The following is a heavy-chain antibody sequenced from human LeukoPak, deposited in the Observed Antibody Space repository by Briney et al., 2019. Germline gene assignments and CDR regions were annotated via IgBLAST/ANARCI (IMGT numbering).Heavy chain of an antibody. D-gene: IGHD2-2*01. CDR2: INHSGST. CDR3: ARAQGYCSSTSCYSPSKSFDY. CDR1: GGSFSGYY. V-gene: IGHV4-34*01. J-gene: IGHJ4*02. Sequence: SETLSLTCAVYGGSFSGYYWSWIRQPPGKGLEWIGEINHSGSTNYNPSLKSRVTISVDTSKNQFSLKLSSVTAADTAVYYCARAQGYCSSTSCYSPSKSFDYWGRGTLVTVSS.